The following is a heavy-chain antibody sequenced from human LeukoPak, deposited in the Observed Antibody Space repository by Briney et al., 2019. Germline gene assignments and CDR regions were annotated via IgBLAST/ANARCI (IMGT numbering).Heavy chain of an antibody. CDR2: VYLGGST. D-gene: IGHD2-21*01. CDR1: GASFNYYY. J-gene: IGHJ4*02. CDR3: ARDHCDDAACYPFDR. Sequence: SETLSLTCNVSGASFNYYYWSWIRQPAGKGLEWIGRVYLGGSTNYNPSLKSRVMMPLDKAKNQFSLRLSSVTAADTAIYYCARDHCDDAACYPFDRWGQGTLVTVSS. V-gene: IGHV4-4*07.